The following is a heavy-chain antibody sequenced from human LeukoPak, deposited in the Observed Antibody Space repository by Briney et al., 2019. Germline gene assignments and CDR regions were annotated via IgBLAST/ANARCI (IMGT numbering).Heavy chain of an antibody. D-gene: IGHD3-22*01. J-gene: IGHJ4*02. Sequence: ASVKVSCKASGYPFTSYGDNWVRQAPGQGLEWLGYISPFNGDADYAQKLQDRVTMTTDTSTTTVYMELRGLRSDDTAVYYCARGSGTEYDSSGYYLEWGQGTLVTVSS. CDR3: ARGSGTEYDSSGYYLE. CDR1: GYPFTSYG. CDR2: ISPFNGDA. V-gene: IGHV1-18*01.